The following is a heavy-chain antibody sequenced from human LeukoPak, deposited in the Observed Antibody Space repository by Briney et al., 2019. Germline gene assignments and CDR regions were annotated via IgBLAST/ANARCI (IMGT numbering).Heavy chain of an antibody. CDR3: AIADRVDGGPYLIGP. CDR1: GYSFTDYY. V-gene: IGHV1-2*02. D-gene: IGHD3-16*01. J-gene: IGHJ5*02. CDR2: INPKSGGT. Sequence: GASVKVSCKTSGYSFTDYYMHWVRQAPGQGLEWMGWINPKSGGTSSAQKFQGRVTMTRDPSITTVYMEVRWLTSDDTAIYYCAIADRVDGGPYLIGPWGQGTLVTVSS.